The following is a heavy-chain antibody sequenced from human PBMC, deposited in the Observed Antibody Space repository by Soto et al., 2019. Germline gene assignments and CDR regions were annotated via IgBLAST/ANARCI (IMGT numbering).Heavy chain of an antibody. D-gene: IGHD6-19*01. J-gene: IGHJ4*02. CDR1: GFTFGTYA. CDR3: AKHRSGSDLFGS. CDR2: ISGSGGTT. Sequence: GGSLRLSCAASGFTFGTYAMSWVRQAPGKGPEWVSAISGSGGTTYYADSVKGRFTLSRDNSKDTLYLQMNSLRAEDTALYFCAKHRSGSDLFGSCGQGSQVTVSS. V-gene: IGHV3-23*01.